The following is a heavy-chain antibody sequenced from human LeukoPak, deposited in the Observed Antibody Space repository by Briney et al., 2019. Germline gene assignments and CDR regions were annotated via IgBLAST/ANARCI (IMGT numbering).Heavy chain of an antibody. CDR1: GFTFSTYS. V-gene: IGHV3-21*01. CDR3: ARGQTGYYDSSGYSYVY. D-gene: IGHD3-22*01. Sequence: GGSLRLSFAASGFTFSTYSMPWFRQAPGKGLEGVSSISSSGSFKYYTDSVRGRFTIYRDNAKNSLYLQMNSLGAEDTAVYYCARGQTGYYDSSGYSYVYWGQGTLVAVSS. J-gene: IGHJ4*02. CDR2: ISSSGSFK.